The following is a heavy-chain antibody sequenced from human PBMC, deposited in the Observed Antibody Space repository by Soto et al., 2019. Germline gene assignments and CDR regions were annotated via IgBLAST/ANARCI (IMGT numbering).Heavy chain of an antibody. CDR2: IISSSSTI. Sequence: EVQLVESGGGLVQPGGSLRPSCAASGFTFSSYTMNGVRQAPGKGLEWVSYIISSSSTIYYADSVKGRFTISRDNAKNSLYLQMNSLRAEDTAVYYCARDRKYQPLPEYWGQGTLVTVSS. CDR3: ARDRKYQPLPEY. D-gene: IGHD2-2*01. V-gene: IGHV3-48*01. CDR1: GFTFSSYT. J-gene: IGHJ4*02.